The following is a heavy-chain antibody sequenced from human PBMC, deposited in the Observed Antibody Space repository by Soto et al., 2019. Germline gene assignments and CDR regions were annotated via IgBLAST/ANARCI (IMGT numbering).Heavy chain of an antibody. J-gene: IGHJ4*02. CDR2: IWVDGSTT. V-gene: IGHV3-33*08. CDR1: GFIFNNFG. CDR3: AKNHNYYDRSGHYYGDGGFDY. D-gene: IGHD3-22*01. Sequence: QVHLAESGGGVVQPGRSLRLSCAASGFIFNNFGMHWVRQAPGKGLEWVAVIWVDGSTTHYADSVKGRCTISRDNSKNTLYLEINSLRAEDTAVYYCAKNHNYYDRSGHYYGDGGFDYWGQGTRVTVSS.